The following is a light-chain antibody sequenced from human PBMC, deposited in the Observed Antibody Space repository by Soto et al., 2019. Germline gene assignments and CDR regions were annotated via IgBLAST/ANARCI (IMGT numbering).Light chain of an antibody. CDR2: DAS. V-gene: IGKV1-5*01. CDR1: QSISSW. J-gene: IGKJ4*01. CDR3: QQYNSYPLT. Sequence: QMTQSPSTLSASVGARVTITCRASQSISSWLAWYQQKPGKAPSLLIYDASSLESGVPSRFSGSGSGTEFTLTISSLQPDDFATFYCQQYNSYPLTFGGGTKVDIK.